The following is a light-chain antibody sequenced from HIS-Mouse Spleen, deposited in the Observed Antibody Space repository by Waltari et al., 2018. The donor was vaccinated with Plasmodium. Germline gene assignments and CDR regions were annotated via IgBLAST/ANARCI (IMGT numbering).Light chain of an antibody. Sequence: EIVMTQSPANLSVSPGERATLSCRASQSVSSNLAWDQQKPGQAPRLLIYGASTRATGIPARFSGSGSGTEFTLTISSLQSEDFAVYYCQQYNNWSFTFGPGTKVDIK. CDR3: QQYNNWSFT. J-gene: IGKJ3*01. V-gene: IGKV3-15*01. CDR2: GAS. CDR1: QSVSSN.